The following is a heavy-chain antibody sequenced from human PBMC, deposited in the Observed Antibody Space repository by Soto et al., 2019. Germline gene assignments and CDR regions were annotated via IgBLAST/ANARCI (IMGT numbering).Heavy chain of an antibody. D-gene: IGHD3-22*01. Sequence: GGSLRLSCAASGFSFSSYGMHWVRQAPGKGLEWVSVISFDGSNRYYADSVKGRFTISRDISKNTLYLQMNSLRAEDTAVYYCAKDLAYYDSSGSANLDYYYYGMDVWGQGTTVTV. CDR1: GFSFSSYG. J-gene: IGHJ6*02. V-gene: IGHV3-30*18. CDR3: AKDLAYYDSSGSANLDYYYYGMDV. CDR2: ISFDGSNR.